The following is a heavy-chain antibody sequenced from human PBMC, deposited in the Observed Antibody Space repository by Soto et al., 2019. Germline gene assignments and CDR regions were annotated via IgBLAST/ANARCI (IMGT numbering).Heavy chain of an antibody. Sequence: GASVKVSCKASGGTFSSYATSWVRQAPGQGLEWMGGIIPIFGTANYAQKFQGRVTITADESTSTAYMELSSLRSEDTAVYYCARQRTPPDTYYYDSSGYYYYGMDVWGQGTTVTVSS. V-gene: IGHV1-69*13. CDR2: IIPIFGTA. CDR1: GGTFSSYA. D-gene: IGHD3-22*01. CDR3: ARQRTPPDTYYYDSSGYYYYGMDV. J-gene: IGHJ6*02.